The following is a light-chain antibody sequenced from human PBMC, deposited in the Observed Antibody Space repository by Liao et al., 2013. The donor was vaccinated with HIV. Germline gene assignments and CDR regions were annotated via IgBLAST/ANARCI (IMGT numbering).Light chain of an antibody. CDR3: QAWDSSTWV. J-gene: IGLJ3*02. Sequence: SYELTQPPSVSVSPGQTASITCSGDKLGDKYACWYQQKPGQSPVLVIYQDSKRPSGIPERFSGSNSGNTATLTISGTQAMDEADYYCQAWDSSTWVFGGRDQGLTVL. CDR1: KLGDKY. V-gene: IGLV3-1*01. CDR2: QDS.